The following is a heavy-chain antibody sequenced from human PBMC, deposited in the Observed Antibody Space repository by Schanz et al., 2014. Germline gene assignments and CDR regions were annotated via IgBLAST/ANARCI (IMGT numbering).Heavy chain of an antibody. Sequence: DVQLVDSGGGLVQPGGSLRLSCAASGFTVSNSYIHWVRQAPGKGLEWVSTIYSSGSTYYADSVRGRFTISRDNAKKTLYLQMNSLRAEDTGVYYCARGREVVAKIFDVWGQGTMVTVSS. V-gene: IGHV3-53*01. D-gene: IGHD3-22*01. J-gene: IGHJ3*01. CDR1: GFTVSNSY. CDR3: ARGREVVAKIFDV. CDR2: IYSSGST.